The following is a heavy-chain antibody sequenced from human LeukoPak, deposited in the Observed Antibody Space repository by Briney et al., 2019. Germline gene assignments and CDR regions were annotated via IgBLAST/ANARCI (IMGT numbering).Heavy chain of an antibody. CDR1: GGSISTYY. CDR2: IYYSGRT. J-gene: IGHJ4*02. D-gene: IGHD4-11*01. V-gene: IGHV4-59*08. CDR3: ARKTVWVDY. Sequence: PSETLSLTCTVSGGSISTYYWSWIRQPPGKGLEWIGYIYYSGRTNYNPSLKSRVTISVDTSKNQFSLKLSSVTAADTAVYYCARKTVWVDYWGQGTLVTVSS.